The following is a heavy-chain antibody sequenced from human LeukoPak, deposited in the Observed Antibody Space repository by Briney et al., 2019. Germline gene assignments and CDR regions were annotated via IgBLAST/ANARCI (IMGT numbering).Heavy chain of an antibody. V-gene: IGHV1-69*05. J-gene: IGHJ6*03. CDR3: ARDSGWYDDYYYIDV. CDR2: IIPIFGTA. D-gene: IGHD6-19*01. Sequence: SVKVSCKASGGTFSSYAISWVRQAPGQGLEWMGRIIPIFGTANYAQKFQGRVTITTDESTSTAYMELSSLRSEDTAVYYCARDSGWYDDYYYIDVWGKGTTVTVSS. CDR1: GGTFSSYA.